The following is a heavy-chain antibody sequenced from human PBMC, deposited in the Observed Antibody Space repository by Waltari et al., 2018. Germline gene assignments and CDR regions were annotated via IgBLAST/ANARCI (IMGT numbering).Heavy chain of an antibody. V-gene: IGHV4-39*01. CDR3: AIIAAAVDFDY. CDR1: GSSISSSSYY. J-gene: IGHJ4*02. CDR2: IYYSGST. D-gene: IGHD6-13*01. Sequence: QLQLQESGPGLVKPSETLSLTCTVSGSSISSSSYYWGWIRQPPGKGLEWIGSIYYSGSTYYNPSLKSRVTISVDTSKNQFSLKLSSVTAADTAVYYCAIIAAAVDFDYWGQGTLVTVSS.